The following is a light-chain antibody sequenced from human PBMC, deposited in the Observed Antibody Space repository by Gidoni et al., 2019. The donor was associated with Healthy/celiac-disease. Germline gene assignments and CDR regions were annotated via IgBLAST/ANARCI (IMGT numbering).Light chain of an antibody. J-gene: IGKJ4*01. CDR3: QQYGSSPRLT. CDR2: GAS. V-gene: IGKV3-20*01. Sequence: DIVLTQSPGTLSLSPGERATLSCRASQSVSSSYLAWYQQKPGQAPRLLIYGASSRATGSPDRFSGSGSGTDFTLTISRLEPEDFAVYYCQQYGSSPRLTFGGGTKVEIK. CDR1: QSVSSSY.